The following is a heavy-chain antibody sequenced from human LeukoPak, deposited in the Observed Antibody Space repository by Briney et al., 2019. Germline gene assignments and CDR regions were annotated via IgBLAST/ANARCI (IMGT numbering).Heavy chain of an antibody. Sequence: GGSLRLSCAASGFTFSHYGMHWVRQAPGKGLEWVAFIRYDGSNKSYADSVKGRFTISRDNSKNTLYLQMNSLRVEDTAMYYCARMIGGASGDFDNWGQGTLVTVSS. D-gene: IGHD2-21*01. CDR2: IRYDGSNK. V-gene: IGHV3-30*02. J-gene: IGHJ4*02. CDR1: GFTFSHYG. CDR3: ARMIGGASGDFDN.